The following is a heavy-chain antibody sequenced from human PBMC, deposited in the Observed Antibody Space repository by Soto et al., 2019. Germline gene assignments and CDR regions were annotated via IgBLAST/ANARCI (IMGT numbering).Heavy chain of an antibody. J-gene: IGHJ6*02. Sequence: GGSLRLSCAASGFTFSNAWMSWVRQAPGKGLEWVGRIKSKTDGGTTDYAAPVKGRFTISRDDSKNTLYLQMNSLKTEDTAVYYCAAQFPPAAANRGHYYYGMDVWGQGTTVTVSS. CDR1: GFTFSNAW. D-gene: IGHD2-2*01. CDR2: IKSKTDGGTT. CDR3: AAQFPPAAANRGHYYYGMDV. V-gene: IGHV3-15*01.